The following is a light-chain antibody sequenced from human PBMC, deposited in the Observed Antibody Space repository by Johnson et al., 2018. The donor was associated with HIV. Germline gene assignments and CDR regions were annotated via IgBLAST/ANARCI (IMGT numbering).Light chain of an antibody. Sequence: QSVLTQPPSVSAAPGQKVTISCSGSSSNIGNNYVSWYQQLPGTAPKLLIYDNNKRPSGIPDLFSGSKSGTSATLGITGLPTGDEADYYCGTWDSSLSAVVVGTGSKVTGL. V-gene: IGLV1-51*01. CDR3: GTWDSSLSAVV. CDR2: DNN. J-gene: IGLJ1*01. CDR1: SSNIGNNY.